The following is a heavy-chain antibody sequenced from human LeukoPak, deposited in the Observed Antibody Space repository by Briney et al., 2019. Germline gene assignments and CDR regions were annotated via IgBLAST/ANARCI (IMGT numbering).Heavy chain of an antibody. CDR3: VRGSSGYHLGY. Sequence: GGSLRLSCAASGFTVSSNYISWVRQPPGKGLEWVSVIYTGGSTYYADSVKGRFTISRDNSKNTLYLQMNSLRAEGTAVYYCVRGSSGYHLGYWGQGTLVTVSS. CDR2: IYTGGST. V-gene: IGHV3-53*01. J-gene: IGHJ4*02. D-gene: IGHD3-22*01. CDR1: GFTVSSNY.